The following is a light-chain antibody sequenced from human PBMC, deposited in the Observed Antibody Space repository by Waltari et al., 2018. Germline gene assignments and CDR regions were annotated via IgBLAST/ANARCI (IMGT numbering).Light chain of an antibody. CDR2: GVT. CDR1: RSDIGAYTY. CDR3: SSSTRSSSLYV. V-gene: IGLV2-14*01. J-gene: IGLJ1*01. Sequence: QSALTQPASVSGSPGQSITISCAGTRSDIGAYTYVSWYQLHPGKAPKLIIYGVTNRPSGVSTPFSGSKSGNTASLTISGLQADDEADYYCSSSTRSSSLYVFGGGTTVTV.